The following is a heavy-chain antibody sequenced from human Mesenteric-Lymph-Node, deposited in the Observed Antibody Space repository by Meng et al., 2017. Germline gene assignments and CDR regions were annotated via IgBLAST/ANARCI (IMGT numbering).Heavy chain of an antibody. Sequence: GESLKISCKGSGNTFTSYWIGWVRQMPGKGLEWMGIIYPGDSDTRYSPSFQGQVTISADKSISTAYLQWSSLKASDTAMYYCARQETAIREDAFDIWGQGTMVTVSS. D-gene: IGHD5-18*01. CDR1: GNTFTSYW. CDR3: ARQETAIREDAFDI. CDR2: IYPGDSDT. J-gene: IGHJ3*02. V-gene: IGHV5-51*01.